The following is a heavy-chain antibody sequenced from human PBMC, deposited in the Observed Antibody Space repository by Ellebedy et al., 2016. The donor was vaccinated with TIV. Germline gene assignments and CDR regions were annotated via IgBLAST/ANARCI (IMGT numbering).Heavy chain of an antibody. V-gene: IGHV3-7*03. CDR3: AREGSFYSSGWPY. CDR1: GFTFSNYQ. CDR2: IKQDGSEQ. D-gene: IGHD6-19*01. Sequence: GESLKISCAASGFTFSNYQMSWVRQAPGKGLEWVAKIKQDGSEQYYVDSVMGRFTISRDNAKNSLYLQMSSLRSEDTAVYYCAREGSFYSSGWPYWGQGTLVTVSS. J-gene: IGHJ4*02.